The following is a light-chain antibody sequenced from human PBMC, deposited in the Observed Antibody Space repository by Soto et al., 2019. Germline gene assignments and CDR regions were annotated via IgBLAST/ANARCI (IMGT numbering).Light chain of an antibody. J-gene: IGLJ1*01. V-gene: IGLV2-14*01. CDR1: SSDVSGYNY. CDR2: EVS. CDR3: SSYTSSSTLNFV. Sequence: QSALTQPASVSGSPGQSITISCTGTSSDVSGYNYVSWYQQYPGKAPRVMIYEVSNRPSGVSNRFSGSKSGNTASLTISGLQAEDEADYYCSSYTSSSTLNFVFGTGTKVTVL.